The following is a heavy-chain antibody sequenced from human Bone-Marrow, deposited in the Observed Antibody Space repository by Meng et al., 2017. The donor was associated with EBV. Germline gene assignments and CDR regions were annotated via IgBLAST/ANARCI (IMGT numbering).Heavy chain of an antibody. Sequence: VQRAESGGALVQPGGSLRLSCAVLGFTFRRYWMHWVRQAPGKGLVWISRINENGGITTYADSVRGRFTISRDNTKNTLYLQINNVRVEDTAVYFCSRDLAGPYDDWGQGTLVTVSS. V-gene: IGHV3-74*01. CDR2: INENGGIT. CDR1: GFTFRRYW. CDR3: SRDLAGPYDD. J-gene: IGHJ4*02.